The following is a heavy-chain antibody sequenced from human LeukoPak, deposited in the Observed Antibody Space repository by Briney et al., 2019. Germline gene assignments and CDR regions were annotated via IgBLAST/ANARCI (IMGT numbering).Heavy chain of an antibody. CDR1: GFTFSTYA. CDR2: ISTNGGGT. CDR3: ARGGIAAAPDY. V-gene: IGHV3-64*01. D-gene: IGHD6-13*01. Sequence: TGGSLRLSCAASGFTFSTYAMHWVRQPPGKGLEYVSAISTNGGGTYYANSVKGRFTISRDNSKNTLYLQMGSLRAEDMAVYYCARGGIAAAPDYWGQGTLVTVSS. J-gene: IGHJ4*02.